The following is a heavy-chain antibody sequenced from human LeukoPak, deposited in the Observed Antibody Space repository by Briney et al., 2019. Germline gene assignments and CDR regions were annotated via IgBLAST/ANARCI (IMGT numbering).Heavy chain of an antibody. CDR2: IRGSGDST. D-gene: IGHD5-12*01. V-gene: IGHV3-23*01. Sequence: PGGSLRLSCAASGFTFSSYVMSWVRQAPGKGLEWVSAIRGSGDSTYYADSLKGRFTISRDNSKNTLYLQMNSLRAEDTAVYYCAKDPQGGYATVYFDYWGQGTLVTVSS. CDR1: GFTFSSYV. J-gene: IGHJ4*02. CDR3: AKDPQGGYATVYFDY.